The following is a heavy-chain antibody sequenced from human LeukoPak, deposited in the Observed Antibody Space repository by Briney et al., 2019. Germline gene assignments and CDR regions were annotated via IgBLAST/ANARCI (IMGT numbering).Heavy chain of an antibody. CDR1: GFTFSSYA. CDR3: AQMAETRYYFDY. CDR2: ISYDGSNK. Sequence: GGSLTLSCAAYGFTFSSYAMHWVRQAPGKGLEWVAFISYDGSNKYYADSVKGRLTICRDNSRKPLYLQMNSLRAEDTAVYYCAQMAETRYYFDYWAQGTLVTVSS. J-gene: IGHJ4*02. D-gene: IGHD5-24*01. V-gene: IGHV3-30-3*01.